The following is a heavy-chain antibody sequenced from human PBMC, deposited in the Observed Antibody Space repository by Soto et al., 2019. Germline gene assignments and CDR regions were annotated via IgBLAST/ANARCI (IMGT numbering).Heavy chain of an antibody. D-gene: IGHD6-19*01. Sequence: QVQLQESGPGLVKPSETLSLTCTVSGGSISSYYWSWIRQPPGRGLEWIGYIYYSGRNNHNPSLKSRVTISVDTSKNQFSLKLSSVTAADTAVYYCARGSATDSAFDIWGQGTMVTVSS. CDR1: GGSISSYY. CDR2: IYYSGRN. J-gene: IGHJ3*02. CDR3: ARGSATDSAFDI. V-gene: IGHV4-59*01.